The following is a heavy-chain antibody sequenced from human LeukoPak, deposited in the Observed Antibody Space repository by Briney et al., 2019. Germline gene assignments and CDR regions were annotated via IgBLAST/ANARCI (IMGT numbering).Heavy chain of an antibody. CDR3: ARGGRWELPRPYAFDI. CDR2: ISAYNGHT. J-gene: IGHJ3*02. V-gene: IGHV1-18*01. D-gene: IGHD1-26*01. CDR1: GYTFTSYG. Sequence: GASVKVSCKASGYTFTSYGIGWVRQAPGQGLEWMGWISAYNGHTNYAQKLQGRVTMTTDTSTSTAYMELRSLRSDDTAVYCCARGGRWELPRPYAFDIWGQGTMVTVSS.